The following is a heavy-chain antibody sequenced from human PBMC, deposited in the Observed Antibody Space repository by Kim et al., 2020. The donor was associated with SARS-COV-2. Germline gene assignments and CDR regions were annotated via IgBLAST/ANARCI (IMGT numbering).Heavy chain of an antibody. V-gene: IGHV4-59*13. CDR1: GGSISSYY. D-gene: IGHD3-3*01. J-gene: IGHJ4*02. Sequence: SETLSLTCTVSGGSISSYYWSWIRQPPGKGLEWIGYIYYSVSTNYNPSLKGRVTISVDTSKNQFSLKLSSVTAADTAVYYCASGKRTIFGVVTIPTFDYWGQGTLVTVSS. CDR2: IYYSVST. CDR3: ASGKRTIFGVVTIPTFDY.